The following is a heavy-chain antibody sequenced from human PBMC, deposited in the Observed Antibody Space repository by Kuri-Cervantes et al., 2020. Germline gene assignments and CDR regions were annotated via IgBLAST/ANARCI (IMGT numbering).Heavy chain of an antibody. V-gene: IGHV3-11*01. D-gene: IGHD3-22*01. Sequence: GESLKISCAASGFTFSNYWMSWVRQAPGKGLEWVSYISSSGSTIYYADSVKGRFTISRDNAKNSLYLQMNSLRAEDTAVYYCARSPRYDSSGYRDYFDYWGQGTLVTVSS. CDR1: GFTFSNYW. J-gene: IGHJ4*02. CDR3: ARSPRYDSSGYRDYFDY. CDR2: ISSSGSTI.